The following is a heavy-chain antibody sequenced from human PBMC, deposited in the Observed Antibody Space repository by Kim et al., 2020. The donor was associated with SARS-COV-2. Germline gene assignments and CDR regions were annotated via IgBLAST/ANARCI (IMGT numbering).Heavy chain of an antibody. CDR2: IYYSGST. CDR1: GGSISSGGYY. J-gene: IGHJ4*02. CDR3: ARAPDTGKYYFDY. D-gene: IGHD3-10*01. V-gene: IGHV4-31*03. Sequence: SETLSLTCTVSGGSISSGGYYWSWIRQHPGKGLEWIGYIYYSGSTYYNPSLKSRVTISVDTSKNQFSLKLSSVTAADTAVYYCARAPDTGKYYFDYWGQGTLVTVSS.